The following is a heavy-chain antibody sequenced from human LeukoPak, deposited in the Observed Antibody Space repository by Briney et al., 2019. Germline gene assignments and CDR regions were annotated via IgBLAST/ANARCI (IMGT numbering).Heavy chain of an antibody. J-gene: IGHJ6*02. CDR3: ARYQLLRGYYGMDV. V-gene: IGHV3-30*03. Sequence: GGSLRPSCAASGFTFSSYDMHWVRQAPGKGLEWVAVISYDGSNKYYADSVKGRFTISRDNSKNTLYLQMNSLRAEDTAVYYCARYQLLRGYYGMDVWGQGTTVTVSS. CDR1: GFTFSSYD. D-gene: IGHD2-2*01. CDR2: ISYDGSNK.